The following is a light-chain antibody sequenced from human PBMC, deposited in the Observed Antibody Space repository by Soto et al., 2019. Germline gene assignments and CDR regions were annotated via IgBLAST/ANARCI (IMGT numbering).Light chain of an antibody. J-gene: IGLJ2*01. V-gene: IGLV2-8*01. Sequence: QSALTQPPSASGSPGQSVTISCTGTSSDIGGYNFVSWYQHHPGKAPKLMIYDVSKRPSGVPDRFSGSKSGNTASLTVSGLQAEDEADYYCGSYAGINNLIFGGGTKVTVL. CDR3: GSYAGINNLI. CDR1: SSDIGGYNF. CDR2: DVS.